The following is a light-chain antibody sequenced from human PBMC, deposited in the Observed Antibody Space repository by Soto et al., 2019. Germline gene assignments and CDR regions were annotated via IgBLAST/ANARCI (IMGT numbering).Light chain of an antibody. CDR1: SSDVGSYNR. CDR3: CSSGRNPVM. V-gene: IGLV2-23*02. CDR2: EVN. J-gene: IGLJ3*02. Sequence: QSALTQPASVSGSPGQSITISCTGTSSDVGSYNRVSWYLQHPGRAPKLIIYEVNKRPSGVSNRFSGSKSGNTASLTISGLQAEDEADYYCCSSGRNPVMFGGGTKLTVL.